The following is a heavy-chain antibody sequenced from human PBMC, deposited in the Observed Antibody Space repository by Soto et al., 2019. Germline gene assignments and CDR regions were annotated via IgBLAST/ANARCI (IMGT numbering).Heavy chain of an antibody. V-gene: IGHV3-23*01. Sequence: PGGSLRLSCAASEFTFSAYAIHWVRQAPGKGLEWVSAISGSGGSTYYADSVKGRFTSSRDNSKDTLYLQINSLRAEDTAVYYCAKGIAAAGYYYYYGMDVWGQGTTVTVSS. CDR1: EFTFSAYA. D-gene: IGHD6-13*01. CDR2: ISGSGGST. CDR3: AKGIAAAGYYYYYGMDV. J-gene: IGHJ6*02.